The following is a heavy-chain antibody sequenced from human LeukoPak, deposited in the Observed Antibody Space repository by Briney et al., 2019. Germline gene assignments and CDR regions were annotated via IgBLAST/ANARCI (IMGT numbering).Heavy chain of an antibody. CDR1: GGSISSSDFY. CDR3: ARLGKGINAAHFDN. CDR2: ISYSGST. J-gene: IGHJ4*02. V-gene: IGHV4-39*01. D-gene: IGHD4-23*01. Sequence: SETMSLTCTVSGGSISSSDFYWGWIRQPPGKGLEWIGVISYSGSTSYNPSLKSRVTISVDTSKSHFSLKLSSVTAADTAIYYCARLGKGINAAHFDNWGQGTLVTVSS.